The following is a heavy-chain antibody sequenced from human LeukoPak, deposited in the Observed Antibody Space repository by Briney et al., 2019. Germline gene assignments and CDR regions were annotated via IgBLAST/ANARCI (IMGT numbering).Heavy chain of an antibody. J-gene: IGHJ4*02. CDR2: ISAYNGNT. V-gene: IGHV1-18*01. CDR3: ARGSDSSGY. D-gene: IGHD3-22*01. CDR1: HYTVSSSG. Sequence: GAPVKASCNASHYTVSSSGTSTVPQAPGQRLEWLGWISAYNGNTNYAQKLQRRVTMTTDTSTSTAYMELRSLRSDVSAVYYCARGSDSSGYWGQGTLVTVSS.